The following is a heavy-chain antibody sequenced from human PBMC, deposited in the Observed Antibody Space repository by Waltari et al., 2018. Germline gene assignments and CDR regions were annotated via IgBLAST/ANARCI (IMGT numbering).Heavy chain of an antibody. Sequence: QLQMQLSGPGLVKPSESLSLTCGFSGDSMSDNYWWSWVRQSPDKGLEWIGQIHRSGRTHYNPSLESRVTMSIDTSNKKFSLKLSSATAADTAVYYCARDRGRGLYLDSWGQGTLVTVSP. CDR1: GDSMSDNYW. CDR3: ARDRGRGLYLDS. D-gene: IGHD2-15*01. J-gene: IGHJ4*02. CDR2: IHRSGRT. V-gene: IGHV4-4*02.